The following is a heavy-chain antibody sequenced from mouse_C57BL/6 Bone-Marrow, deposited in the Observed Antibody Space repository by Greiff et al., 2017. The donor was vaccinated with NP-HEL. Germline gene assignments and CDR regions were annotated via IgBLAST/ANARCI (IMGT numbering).Heavy chain of an antibody. D-gene: IGHD1-1*01. CDR1: GYTFTSYW. V-gene: IGHV1-55*01. Sequence: VQLQQPGAELVKPGASVKMSCKASGYTFTSYWITWVKQRPGQGLEWIGDIYPGSGSTNYNEKFKGKATLTVDTSSSTAYMQLSSLTSEDSAVYYCARVGGCDYGAWFAYGGQGTLVTVS. CDR3: ARVGGCDYGAWFAY. J-gene: IGHJ3*01. CDR2: IYPGSGST.